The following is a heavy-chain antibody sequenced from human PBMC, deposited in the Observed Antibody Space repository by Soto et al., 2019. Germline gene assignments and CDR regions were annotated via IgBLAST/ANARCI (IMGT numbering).Heavy chain of an antibody. CDR2: IYHSGST. Sequence: QLQLQESGSGLVKPSQTLFLTCAVSGGSISSGGYSWSWIRQPPGKGLEWIGYIYHSGSTYYNPSLKSRVTISVDRSKNQFSLKLSSVTAADTAVYYCAASYGSGSYFDYWGQGTLVTVSS. CDR3: AASYGSGSYFDY. V-gene: IGHV4-30-2*01. D-gene: IGHD3-10*01. J-gene: IGHJ4*02. CDR1: GGSISSGGYS.